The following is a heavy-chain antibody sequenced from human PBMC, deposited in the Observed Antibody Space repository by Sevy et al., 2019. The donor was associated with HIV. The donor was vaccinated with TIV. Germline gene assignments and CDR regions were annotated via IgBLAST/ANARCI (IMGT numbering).Heavy chain of an antibody. CDR2: IIPIFGTA. J-gene: IGHJ5*02. Sequence: ASVKVSCKASGGTFSSYAISWVRQAPGQGLEWMGGIIPIFGTANYAQKFQGRVTITADESTSTAYMELSSLRSEDTAVYYCARQIEGREFVEPKYNWFDPWGQGTLVTVSS. CDR3: ARQIEGREFVEPKYNWFDP. CDR1: GGTFSSYA. D-gene: IGHD3-10*01. V-gene: IGHV1-69*13.